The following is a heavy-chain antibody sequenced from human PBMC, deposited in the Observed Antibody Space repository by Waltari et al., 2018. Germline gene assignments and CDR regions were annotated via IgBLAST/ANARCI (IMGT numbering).Heavy chain of an antibody. D-gene: IGHD1-1*01. CDR2: IYYSGST. V-gene: IGHV4-59*11. Sequence: QVQLQESGPGLVKPSETLSLPCTVSGGSISSHYWSWIRQPPGKGLEWIGYIYYSGSTNYNPSLKSRVTISVDTSKNQFSLKLSSVTAADTAVYYCARVGDGYNSAHPLYWGQGTLVTVSP. CDR3: ARVGDGYNSAHPLY. CDR1: GGSISSHY. J-gene: IGHJ4*02.